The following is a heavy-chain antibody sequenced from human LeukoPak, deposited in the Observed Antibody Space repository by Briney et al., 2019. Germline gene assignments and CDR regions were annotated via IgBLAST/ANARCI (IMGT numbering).Heavy chain of an antibody. J-gene: IGHJ4*02. Sequence: QAGGSLRLSCAASGFTFSSYAMSWVRQAPGKGLEWVSTITGSGGSTYYADSVKGRLTISRDNSKNTLYLQMNSLRAEDTALYYCAKRPFGSNAYYFDYWGQGTLVTVSS. CDR2: ITGSGGST. D-gene: IGHD2-8*01. CDR1: GFTFSSYA. V-gene: IGHV3-23*01. CDR3: AKRPFGSNAYYFDY.